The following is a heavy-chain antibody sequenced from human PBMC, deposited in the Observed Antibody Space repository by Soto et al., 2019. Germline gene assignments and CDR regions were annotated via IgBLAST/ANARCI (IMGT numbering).Heavy chain of an antibody. V-gene: IGHV1-18*01. CDR1: GYTFTTYG. CDR2: ISASNDYT. D-gene: IGHD3-16*01. Sequence: QVQLVQSGAEVKKPGASVKVSCKASGYTFTTYGLSWVRQAPGQGLEWMGWISASNDYTTYAQKLQGRVTMTTDTSTTTAYMELRSLRSEDTAIYYCAIIWGNMDVWGPGTSVTVSS. J-gene: IGHJ6*02. CDR3: AIIWGNMDV.